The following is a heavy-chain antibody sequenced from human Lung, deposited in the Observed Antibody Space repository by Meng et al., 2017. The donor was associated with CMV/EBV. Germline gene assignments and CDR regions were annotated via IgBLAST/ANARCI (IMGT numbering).Heavy chain of an antibody. J-gene: IGHJ4*02. Sequence: SGGTVDVPTLTWVRQAPGQGLEWLGGLIPLLGMATYSQKFQGRVTITADKTTSTAYMELSSLRSEDRAIYYCARLAECSAGNCYFDYRGQGTLVTVSS. D-gene: IGHD4-23*01. CDR2: LIPLLGMA. CDR1: GGTVDVPT. V-gene: IGHV1-69*02. CDR3: ARLAECSAGNCYFDY.